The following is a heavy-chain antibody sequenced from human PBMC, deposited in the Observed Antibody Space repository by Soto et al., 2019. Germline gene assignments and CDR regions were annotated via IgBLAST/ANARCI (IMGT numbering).Heavy chain of an antibody. Sequence: QVQLVQSVAEVKKPGSSVKVSCKASGGTFSSYAISWVRQAPGQGLEWMGGIIPIFGTANYAQKFQGRVTITADESTSTAYMELSSLRSEDTAVYYCARSKLVVVAATPYNWFDPWGQGTLVTVSS. CDR3: ARSKLVVVAATPYNWFDP. V-gene: IGHV1-69*01. D-gene: IGHD2-15*01. J-gene: IGHJ5*02. CDR1: GGTFSSYA. CDR2: IIPIFGTA.